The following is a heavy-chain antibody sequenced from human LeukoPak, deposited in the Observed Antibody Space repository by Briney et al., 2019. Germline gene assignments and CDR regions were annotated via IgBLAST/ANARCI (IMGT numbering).Heavy chain of an antibody. CDR2: ISGDASRT. J-gene: IGHJ4*02. CDR1: GFSFRNYA. D-gene: IGHD6-6*01. Sequence: GGSLRLPCAVSGFSFRNYAMSWVRQAPGKGLEWVSGISGDASRTYYADSGRGRFTISRDNANNTLYLQMNSLRADDTAVYYCAKGPAPRLGYYFDFWGQGTLVTVSS. CDR3: AKGPAPRLGYYFDF. V-gene: IGHV3-23*01.